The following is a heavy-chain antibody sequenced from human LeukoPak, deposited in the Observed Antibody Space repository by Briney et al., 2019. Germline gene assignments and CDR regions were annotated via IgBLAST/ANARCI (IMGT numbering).Heavy chain of an antibody. D-gene: IGHD1-26*01. Sequence: PGGSLRLSCAASGFTFSTYAMNWVRQAPGKGLEWVSVISGSGGSTYYADSVKGRFTISRDNAKNSLYLQMNSLRAEDSAVYYCARASGPGTRDYWGQGTLVTVSS. J-gene: IGHJ4*02. CDR1: GFTFSTYA. V-gene: IGHV3-23*01. CDR2: ISGSGGST. CDR3: ARASGPGTRDY.